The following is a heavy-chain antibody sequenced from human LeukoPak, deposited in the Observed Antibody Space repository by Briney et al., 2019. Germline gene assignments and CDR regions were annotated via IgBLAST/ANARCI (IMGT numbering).Heavy chain of an antibody. CDR2: ISGSGGST. CDR1: GFTFSSYA. Sequence: GGSLRLSCAASGFTFSSYAMSWVRQAPGKGLEWVSAISGSGGSTYYADSVKGRFTISRDNSKNTLYLQMNSLRAEDTAVYYCAKDLYDSSGYYLLFDYWGQGTLVTVSS. D-gene: IGHD3-22*01. V-gene: IGHV3-23*01. J-gene: IGHJ4*02. CDR3: AKDLYDSSGYYLLFDY.